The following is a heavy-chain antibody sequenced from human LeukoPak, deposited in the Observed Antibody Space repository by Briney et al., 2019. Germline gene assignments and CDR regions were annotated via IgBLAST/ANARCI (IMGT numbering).Heavy chain of an antibody. CDR2: IYPGDSDT. CDR3: ARGSVAGITRLGY. CDR1: GYGFTSYW. D-gene: IGHD6-19*01. Sequence: GESLKISCKGSGYGFTSYWIGWVRPLPGKGLEWMGIIYPGDSDTRYSPSFQGQVTISADKSISTAYLQWSSLKASDTAMYYCARGSVAGITRLGYWGQGTLVTVSS. J-gene: IGHJ4*02. V-gene: IGHV5-51*01.